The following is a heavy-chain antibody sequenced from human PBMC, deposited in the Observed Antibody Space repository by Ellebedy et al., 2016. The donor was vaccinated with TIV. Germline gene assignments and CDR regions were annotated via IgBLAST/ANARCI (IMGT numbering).Heavy chain of an antibody. Sequence: ASVKVSXXASGYIFSTYVMHWVRQAPGQRLEWMGYIDAGNGNTKYSQKFQGRVTITRDTSASTAYMELSRLRSEDTADYYCTRDRGWGWYDYWGQGSLVTVSS. CDR2: IDAGNGNT. D-gene: IGHD6-19*01. CDR1: GYIFSTYV. V-gene: IGHV1-3*01. CDR3: TRDRGWGWYDY. J-gene: IGHJ4*02.